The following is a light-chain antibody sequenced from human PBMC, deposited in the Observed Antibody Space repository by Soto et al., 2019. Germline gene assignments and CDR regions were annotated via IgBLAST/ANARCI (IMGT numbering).Light chain of an antibody. V-gene: IGKV3-15*01. CDR1: QSISSN. CDR3: QHYVNWPLT. J-gene: IGKJ4*01. CDR2: RTS. Sequence: EIVMTQSPATLSVSPGERATLSCRASQSISSNLAWYQQKPGQAPRLLMFRTSSRATGFPARFSGSGSGTEFNLTISSLQSEDFAVYYCQHYVNWPLTFGGGTKVDIK.